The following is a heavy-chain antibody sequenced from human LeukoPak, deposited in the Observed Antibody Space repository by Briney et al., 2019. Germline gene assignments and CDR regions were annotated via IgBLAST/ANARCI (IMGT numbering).Heavy chain of an antibody. V-gene: IGHV4-59*01. CDR1: RGSISSYY. CDR3: ARYGPRGYFDY. J-gene: IGHJ4*02. Sequence: ETLSLTSTVPRGSISSYYRSWIRQTPGKGLEWHGNIYYSGRTNYNAALKSRVTISVGASKNQFSLKLSSRTAADTAVYYCARYGPRGYFDYWGQGTLVTVSS. D-gene: IGHD3-10*01. CDR2: IYYSGRT.